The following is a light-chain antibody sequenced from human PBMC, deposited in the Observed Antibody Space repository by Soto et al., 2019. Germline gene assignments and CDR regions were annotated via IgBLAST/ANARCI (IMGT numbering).Light chain of an antibody. Sequence: EIQMTQSPSSLSASVGDRVTITCRASQSISSYLNWYQQKPGKAPKLLIYAASSLQSGVPSRFSGSGSGTDFTLTISSLQPEDFATYYCHKSYSTPLNTFAQGTKVDIK. CDR3: HKSYSTPLNT. CDR2: AAS. V-gene: IGKV1-39*01. CDR1: QSISSY. J-gene: IGKJ2*01.